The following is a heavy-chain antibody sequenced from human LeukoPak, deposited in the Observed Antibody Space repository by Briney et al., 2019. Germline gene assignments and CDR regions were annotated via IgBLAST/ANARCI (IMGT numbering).Heavy chain of an antibody. J-gene: IGHJ4*02. Sequence: ASVKVSCKASGYTFTSYDINWVREATGQGLEWRGWMNPNSGNTGYAQKFQGRVTMTRNTSISTAYMELSSLRSEDTAVYYCARFLGWYVEGFDYWGQGTLVTVSS. V-gene: IGHV1-8*01. D-gene: IGHD6-19*01. CDR2: MNPNSGNT. CDR1: GYTFTSYD. CDR3: ARFLGWYVEGFDY.